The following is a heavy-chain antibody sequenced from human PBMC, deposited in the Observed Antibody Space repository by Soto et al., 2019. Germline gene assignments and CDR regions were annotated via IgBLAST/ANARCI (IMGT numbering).Heavy chain of an antibody. CDR1: CGSTSGSY. CDR3: ARESIGGWLLS. J-gene: IGHJ5*02. D-gene: IGHD5-12*01. Sequence: PSETLSLTCNVTCGSTSGSYWSWVRQSPGKGLEWIGYIHYSGTTTYSPSLRSRVTISLDPSESQFSLKLTSVTAADTAIYYCARESIGGWLLSWGRGSLVAVSS. CDR2: IHYSGTT. V-gene: IGHV4-59*01.